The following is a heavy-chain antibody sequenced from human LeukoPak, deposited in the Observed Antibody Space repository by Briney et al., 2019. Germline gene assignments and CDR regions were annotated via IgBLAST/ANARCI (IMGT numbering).Heavy chain of an antibody. J-gene: IGHJ4*02. V-gene: IGHV3-15*01. D-gene: IGHD3-10*01. Sequence: GGSLRLSCAASGFTFTNAWMSWVRQAPGKGVEWVGRIKSKGDGNTTEYGEPVKGKLFMAREDSKATLFLQMNFLQTEDTAVYYCTTDLGLTMIRGVIVSWGQGTLVTVSS. CDR2: IKSKGDGNTT. CDR3: TTDLGLTMIRGVIVS. CDR1: GFTFTNAW.